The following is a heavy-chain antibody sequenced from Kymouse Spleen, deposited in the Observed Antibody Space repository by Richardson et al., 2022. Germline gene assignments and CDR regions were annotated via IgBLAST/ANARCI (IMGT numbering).Heavy chain of an antibody. V-gene: IGHV3-9*01. CDR2: ISWNSGSI. CDR1: GFTFDDYA. Sequence: EVQLVESGGGLVQPGRSLRLSCAASGFTFDDYAMHWVRQAPGKGLEWVSGISWNSGSIGYADSVKGRFTISRDNAKNSLYLQMNSLRAEDTALYYCAKDAPSAAGFDYWGQGTLVTVSS. CDR3: AKDAPSAAGFDY. D-gene: IGHD6-13*01. J-gene: IGHJ4*02.